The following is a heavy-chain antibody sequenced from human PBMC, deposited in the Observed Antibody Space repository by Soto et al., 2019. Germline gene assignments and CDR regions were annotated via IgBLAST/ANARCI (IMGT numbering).Heavy chain of an antibody. CDR3: ARETRMTAFEM. J-gene: IGHJ3*02. V-gene: IGHV1-2*04. CDR1: GYTFTGYY. CDR2: INPNSGGT. Sequence: ASVKVSCKASGYTFTGYYMHWVRQAPGQGLEWMGWINPNSGGTSYAQKFKDWVTMTRDTSINTAYMELRRLRSDDTALYFCARETRMTAFEMWGQGTMVTVSS. D-gene: IGHD2-15*01.